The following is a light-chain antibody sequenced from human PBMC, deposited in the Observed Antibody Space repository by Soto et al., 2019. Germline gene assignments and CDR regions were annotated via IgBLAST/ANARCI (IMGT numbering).Light chain of an antibody. Sequence: DVVMTQSPLVLPVTPGEPASISCKSSQSLQHRNGYNYLDWFLQKPGQSPQLLIYLGSTRASGVPDRFSGSGIGADFTLKISRVEAEDVGIYYCMQSLHTPMYTFGPGTKLEIK. J-gene: IGKJ2*01. CDR1: QSLQHRNGYNY. V-gene: IGKV2-28*01. CDR3: MQSLHTPMYT. CDR2: LGS.